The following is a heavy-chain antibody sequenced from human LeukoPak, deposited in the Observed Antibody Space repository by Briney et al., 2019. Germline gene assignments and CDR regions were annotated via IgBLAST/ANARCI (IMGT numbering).Heavy chain of an antibody. J-gene: IGHJ3*01. V-gene: IGHV3-23*01. CDR2: ISYSGDGT. Sequence: GGSLRLSCAASAFTFSSHDMSWVRQAPGKGLEWVSGISYSGDGTYYADSVKGRFAISRENSKNTLYLQMNSLRAEDTAVYYCVREGPRGLAFDVWGQGTRVTVSS. CDR1: AFTFSSHD. CDR3: VREGPRGLAFDV.